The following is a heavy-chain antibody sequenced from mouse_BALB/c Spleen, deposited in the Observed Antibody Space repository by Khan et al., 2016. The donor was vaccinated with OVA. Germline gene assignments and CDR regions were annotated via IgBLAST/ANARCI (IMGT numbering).Heavy chain of an antibody. D-gene: IGHD2-4*01. Sequence: EVQLQESGPGLVKPSQSLSLTCTVTGYSITSDYAWNWIRQFPGNKLEWMGYISYSGSTSYNPSLKSRISITRDTSKNQFFLQLNSVTTEDTATYYWARGDYDGAGFAYWGQGTLVTVSA. CDR3: ARGDYDGAGFAY. V-gene: IGHV3-2*02. CDR2: ISYSGST. J-gene: IGHJ3*01. CDR1: GYSITSDYA.